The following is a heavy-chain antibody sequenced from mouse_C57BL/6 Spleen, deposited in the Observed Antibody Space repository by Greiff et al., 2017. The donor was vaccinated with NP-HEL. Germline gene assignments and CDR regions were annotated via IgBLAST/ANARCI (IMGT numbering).Heavy chain of an antibody. CDR1: GFTFSSYA. J-gene: IGHJ1*03. Sequence: EVKLEESGGGLVKPGGSLKLSCAASGFTFSSYAMSWVRQTPEKRLEWVATISDGGSYTYYPDNVKGRFTISRDNAKNNLYLQMSHLKSEDTAMYYCARDDGYEYWYFDVWGTGTTVTVSS. CDR3: ARDDGYEYWYFDV. CDR2: ISDGGSYT. D-gene: IGHD2-2*01. V-gene: IGHV5-4*01.